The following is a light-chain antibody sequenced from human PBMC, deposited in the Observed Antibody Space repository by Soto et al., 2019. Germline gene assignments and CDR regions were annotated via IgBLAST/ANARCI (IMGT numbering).Light chain of an antibody. CDR2: AAS. CDR1: QSVSRS. J-gene: IGKJ4*01. V-gene: IGKV1-39*01. Sequence: DIQMTQSPSSLSASVGDRVTITCRASQSVSRSLNWYQQRPGKAPDLLIFAASNLRSGVPSRFSGSGSGTDFTLTISSLQPEDFATYYCQQSNNFPLTFGGGTKVDIK. CDR3: QQSNNFPLT.